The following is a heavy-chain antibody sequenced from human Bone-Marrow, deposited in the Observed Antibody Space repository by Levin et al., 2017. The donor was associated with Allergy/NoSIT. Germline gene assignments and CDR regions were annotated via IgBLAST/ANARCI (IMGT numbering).Heavy chain of an antibody. Sequence: GESLKISCAASGFTFSSYGMHWVRQAPGKGLEWVAVIWYDGSNKYYADSVKGRFTISRDNSKNTLYLQMNSLRAEDTAVYYCARVGLEDAFDIWGQGTMVTVSS. V-gene: IGHV3-33*01. J-gene: IGHJ3*02. CDR1: GFTFSSYG. CDR3: ARVGLEDAFDI. CDR2: IWYDGSNK.